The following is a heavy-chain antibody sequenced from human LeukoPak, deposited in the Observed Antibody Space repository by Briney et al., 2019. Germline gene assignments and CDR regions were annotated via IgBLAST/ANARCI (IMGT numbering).Heavy chain of an antibody. D-gene: IGHD6-19*01. CDR3: AKWGASSGWYTGDDYFDY. CDR2: ISYDGSNK. V-gene: IGHV3-30*18. CDR1: GFTFSSYG. J-gene: IGHJ4*02. Sequence: PGGSLRLSCAASGFTFSSYGMHWVRQAPGKGLEWVAVISYDGSNKYYADSVKGRFTISRDNSKNTLYLQMNSLRAEDTAVYCCAKWGASSGWYTGDDYFDYWGQGTLVTVSS.